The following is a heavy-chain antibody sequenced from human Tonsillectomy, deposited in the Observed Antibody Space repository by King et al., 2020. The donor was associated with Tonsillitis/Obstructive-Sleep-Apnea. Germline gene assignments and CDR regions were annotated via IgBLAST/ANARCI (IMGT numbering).Heavy chain of an antibody. D-gene: IGHD4-17*01. Sequence: VQLQESGPGLVKPSETLSLTCTVSGGSISSYYWSWIRQPAGKGLEWIGRIYTSGSTNYNPSLKSRVTMSVDTSKNQFSLKLSSVTAADTAVYYCARDRDAYGTYNWFDPGAQGPLAPVSS. V-gene: IGHV4-4*07. J-gene: IGHJ5*02. CDR3: ARDRDAYGTYNWFDP. CDR2: IYTSGST. CDR1: GGSISSYY.